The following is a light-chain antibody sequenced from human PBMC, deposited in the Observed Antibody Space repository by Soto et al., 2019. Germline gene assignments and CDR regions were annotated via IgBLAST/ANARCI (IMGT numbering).Light chain of an antibody. CDR3: QQRGET. CDR1: QSFSNY. CDR2: DAS. Sequence: EIVLTQSPATLSLSPGERATLSCRASQSFSNYLAWYQQKPGQAPRLLIYDASNRATGIPARFSGSGSGTDFTLTISSLEPEAFAVYYCQQRGETFGQGTKVEIK. J-gene: IGKJ1*01. V-gene: IGKV3-11*01.